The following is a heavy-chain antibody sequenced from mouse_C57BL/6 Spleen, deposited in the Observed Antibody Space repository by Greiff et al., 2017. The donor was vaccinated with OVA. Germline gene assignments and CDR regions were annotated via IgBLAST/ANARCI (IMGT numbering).Heavy chain of an antibody. CDR1: GYTFTSYW. Sequence: QVQLKQPGAELVKPGASVKMSCKASGYTFTSYWITWVKQRPGQGLEWIGDIYPGSGSTNYNEKFKSKATLTVDTSSSTAYMQLSSLTSEDSGVYYCARAQGDYGGPAYWYFDVWGTGTTVTVSS. CDR2: IYPGSGST. D-gene: IGHD1-1*02. J-gene: IGHJ1*03. CDR3: ARAQGDYGGPAYWYFDV. V-gene: IGHV1-55*01.